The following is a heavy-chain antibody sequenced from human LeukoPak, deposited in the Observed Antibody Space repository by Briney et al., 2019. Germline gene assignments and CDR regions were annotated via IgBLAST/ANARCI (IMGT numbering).Heavy chain of an antibody. CDR2: VDYSGGDT. D-gene: IGHD6-19*01. Sequence: GGSLRLSCTASGFTLSSYEMSWIRQAPGKGLEWVSSVDYSGGDTHYADSVMGRFTISRDNSKNTLYLQLNSLNADDTAVYYCAGNSGWYGVSWGQGTLVTVSS. J-gene: IGHJ4*02. CDR1: GFTLSSYE. CDR3: AGNSGWYGVS. V-gene: IGHV3-23*01.